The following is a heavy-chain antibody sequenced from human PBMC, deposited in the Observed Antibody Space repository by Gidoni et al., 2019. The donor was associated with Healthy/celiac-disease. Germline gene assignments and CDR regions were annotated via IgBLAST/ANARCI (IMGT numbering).Heavy chain of an antibody. D-gene: IGHD4-17*01. CDR1: GGSISSGSYS. Sequence: QVQLPESGPGLVKPSPPVYPTDTFSGGSISSGSYSCSWIRQPAGKGLEWIWRISTSGSTNNNPSLKSRVTISVDTSKNQFSLTLSSVTAADTAVYYCARAGDYGDYFDYWGQGTLVTVSS. CDR2: ISTSGST. J-gene: IGHJ4*02. CDR3: ARAGDYGDYFDY. V-gene: IGHV4-61*02.